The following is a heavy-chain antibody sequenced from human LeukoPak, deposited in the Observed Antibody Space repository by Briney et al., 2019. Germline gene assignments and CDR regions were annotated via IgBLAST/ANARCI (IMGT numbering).Heavy chain of an antibody. Sequence: PGGSLRLSCAASGFSFTSYGMHRVRQAPGKGLEWVAVLSYDGSNRYYAESVKGRFTISRDISKNTLYLQMNSLRAEDTAVYFCAKSAWEENSGSLDYWGQGTLVAVSS. J-gene: IGHJ4*02. CDR1: GFSFTSYG. V-gene: IGHV3-30*18. CDR2: LSYDGSNR. D-gene: IGHD1-26*01. CDR3: AKSAWEENSGSLDY.